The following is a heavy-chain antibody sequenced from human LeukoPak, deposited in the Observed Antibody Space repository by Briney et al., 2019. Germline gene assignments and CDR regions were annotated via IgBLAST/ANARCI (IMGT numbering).Heavy chain of an antibody. D-gene: IGHD3-10*01. V-gene: IGHV1-8*01. J-gene: IGHJ6*02. Sequence: ASVKVSFKASGYTFTSYDINWVRQATGQGLEWMRWMNPNSGNTGYAQKFQGRVTMTRNTSISTAYMELSSLRSEGTAVYYCARASRILWFGELPYYYYGMDVWGQGTTATVSS. CDR3: ARASRILWFGELPYYYYGMDV. CDR2: MNPNSGNT. CDR1: GYTFTSYD.